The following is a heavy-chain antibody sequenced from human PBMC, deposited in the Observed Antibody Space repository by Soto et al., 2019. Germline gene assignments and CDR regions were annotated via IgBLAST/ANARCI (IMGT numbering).Heavy chain of an antibody. D-gene: IGHD2-15*01. Sequence: XGSLRLSCAASGFTLSNYWMTWVRQAPGKGLEWVANIKQDGSEKYYVDSVKGRFTISRDNAKNSLYLQMNSLRAEDTAVYYCARGCSGGSCYSIWFDYWGQGTQVTVSS. CDR2: IKQDGSEK. J-gene: IGHJ4*02. CDR3: ARGCSGGSCYSIWFDY. V-gene: IGHV3-7*03. CDR1: GFTLSNYW.